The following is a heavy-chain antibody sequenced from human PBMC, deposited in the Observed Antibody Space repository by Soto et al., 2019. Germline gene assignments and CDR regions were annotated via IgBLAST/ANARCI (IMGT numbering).Heavy chain of an antibody. CDR1: GYTCTSYA. CDR2: INAGNRNT. J-gene: IGHJ4*02. Sequence: QVQLVQSGAEVKKPGASVKVSCKASGYTCTSYAMHWVRQAPGQRLEWMGWINAGNRNTKYSQKFQGRVTITRDTSASTAYMELSSLRSEDTAVYYCARDLGGWTDYWGQGTLVTVSS. V-gene: IGHV1-3*01. D-gene: IGHD6-19*01. CDR3: ARDLGGWTDY.